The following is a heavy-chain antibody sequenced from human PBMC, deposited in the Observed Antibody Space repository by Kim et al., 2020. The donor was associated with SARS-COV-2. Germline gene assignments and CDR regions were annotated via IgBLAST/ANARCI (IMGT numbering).Heavy chain of an antibody. J-gene: IGHJ4*01. D-gene: IGHD2-21*01. V-gene: IGHV3-74*01. CDR1: GFNFKSEW. CDR3: STDLIVIDFPKDY. Sequence: GGSLRLSCEASGFNFKSEWMYWVRQAPGKGLVWVSRINSDGSETNYADSVKGRFTISRDNARNTLYLQMNGLRVEDTAVYYCSTDLIVIDFPKDYWGQGTRVTVAS. CDR2: INSDGSET.